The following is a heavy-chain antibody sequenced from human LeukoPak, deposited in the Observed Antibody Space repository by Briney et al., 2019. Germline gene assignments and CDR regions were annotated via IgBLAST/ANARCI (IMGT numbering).Heavy chain of an antibody. Sequence: PSETLSLTCTVSGGSIRSSYYYWGWIRQPPGKGLEWIGSIYDSGSTYYNPSLKSRVTISVDTSKNQFSLKLSSVTAADTAVYCCARSTRYSSGFGTYYYYGMDVWGQGTTVTVSS. CDR1: GGSIRSSYYY. V-gene: IGHV4-39*07. J-gene: IGHJ6*02. D-gene: IGHD6-19*01. CDR3: ARSTRYSSGFGTYYYYGMDV. CDR2: IYDSGST.